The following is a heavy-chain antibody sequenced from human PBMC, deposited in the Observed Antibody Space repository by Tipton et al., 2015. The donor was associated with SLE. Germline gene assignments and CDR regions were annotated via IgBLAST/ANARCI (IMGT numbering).Heavy chain of an antibody. Sequence: TLSLTCTVSGGSISSYYWGWIRQPPGKGLEWIGCVHYRGNTFYNPSLKSRVTISVDTSKNQFSLNLSSVTAADTAVYYCARDEYRYDTTGYHLLGHFDFWGQGTLVTVSS. CDR3: ARDEYRYDTTGYHLLGHFDF. V-gene: IGHV4-59*12. CDR1: GGSISSYY. D-gene: IGHD3-22*01. J-gene: IGHJ4*02. CDR2: VHYRGNT.